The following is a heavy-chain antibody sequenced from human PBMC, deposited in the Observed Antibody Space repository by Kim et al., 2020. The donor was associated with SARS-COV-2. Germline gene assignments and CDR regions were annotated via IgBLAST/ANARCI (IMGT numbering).Heavy chain of an antibody. CDR1: GGTFSSYG. Sequence: SVKVSCKAAGGTFSSYGISRVRQAPGQGLEWVGGIIPLFGTANYAQKFQGRVTVTTDESMRTTYMELSGLRSEDTAVYYFSRDVIFGTDSAVDAIDSCG. CDR3: SRDVIFGTDSAVDAIDS. V-gene: IGHV1-69*05. J-gene: IGHJ3*02. CDR2: IIPLFGTA. D-gene: IGHD3-3*01.